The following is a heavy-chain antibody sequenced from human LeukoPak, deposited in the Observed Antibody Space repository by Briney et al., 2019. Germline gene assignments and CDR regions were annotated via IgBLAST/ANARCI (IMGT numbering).Heavy chain of an antibody. CDR1: GFTFSSYA. CDR3: ARIASTPPLTDY. Sequence: GGSLRLSCAASGFTFSSYAMHWVRQAPGKGLEYVSAISSNGGGTYYANSVKGRFTISRDNSKNTLYLQMGSLRTEDMAVYYCARIASTPPLTDYWGQGTLVTVSS. V-gene: IGHV3-64*01. J-gene: IGHJ4*02. D-gene: IGHD5/OR15-5a*01. CDR2: ISSNGGGT.